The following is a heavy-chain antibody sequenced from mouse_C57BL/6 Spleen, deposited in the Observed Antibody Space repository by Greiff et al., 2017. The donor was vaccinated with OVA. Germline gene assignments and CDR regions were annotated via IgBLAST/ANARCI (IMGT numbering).Heavy chain of an antibody. V-gene: IGHV2-2*01. CDR3: ASLDSSGYVAWFAY. Sequence: QVQLKESGPGLVQPSQSLSITCTVSGFSFTSYGVHWVRQSPGKGLEWLGVIWSGGSTDYNAAFISRLSISKDNSKSQVFFKMNSLQADDTAIYYCASLDSSGYVAWFAYWGQGTLVTVSA. D-gene: IGHD3-2*02. J-gene: IGHJ3*01. CDR1: GFSFTSYG. CDR2: IWSGGST.